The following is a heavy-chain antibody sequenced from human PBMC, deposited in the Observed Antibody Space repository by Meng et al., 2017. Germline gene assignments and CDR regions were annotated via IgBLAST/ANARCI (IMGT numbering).Heavy chain of an antibody. D-gene: IGHD2-2*01. J-gene: IGHJ4*02. CDR3: ARVRSTSWPSPPNYFGY. V-gene: IGHV3-11*01. CDR1: GGSISSSSYY. Sequence: LSLTCTVSGGSISSSSYYWGWIRQPPGKGLEWVSAISGSGSTIYYADSVKGRFTISRDNAKNSLYLQMNSLRAEDTAVYYCARVRSTSWPSPPNYFGYWGQGTLVTVSS. CDR2: ISGSGSTI.